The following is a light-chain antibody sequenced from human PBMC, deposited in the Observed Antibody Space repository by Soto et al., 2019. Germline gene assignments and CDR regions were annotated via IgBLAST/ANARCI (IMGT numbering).Light chain of an antibody. CDR3: VSYTTSASYV. Sequence: QSVLTQPASVSGPPGQSITISCTGTSSDVGNYIFVSWYRQHPGKAPKLMIYDINNRPSGVSNRFSGSKSGDTASLTISGLQAEDEADYYCVSYTTSASYVFGTGTKLTVL. J-gene: IGLJ1*01. CDR2: DIN. V-gene: IGLV2-14*01. CDR1: SSDVGNYIF.